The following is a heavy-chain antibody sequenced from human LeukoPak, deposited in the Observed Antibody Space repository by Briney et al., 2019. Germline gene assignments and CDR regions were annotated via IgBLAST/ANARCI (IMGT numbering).Heavy chain of an antibody. J-gene: IGHJ4*02. D-gene: IGHD2-15*01. CDR3: ARTANFWWDY. Sequence: PSETLSLTCTVSGGSISSSSYYWSWIRQPAGKGLEWIGRIYTSGSTNYNPSLKSRVTISVDTSKNQFSLKLSSVTAADTAVYYCARTANFWWDYWGQGTLVTVSS. CDR1: GGSISSSSYY. CDR2: IYTSGST. V-gene: IGHV4-61*02.